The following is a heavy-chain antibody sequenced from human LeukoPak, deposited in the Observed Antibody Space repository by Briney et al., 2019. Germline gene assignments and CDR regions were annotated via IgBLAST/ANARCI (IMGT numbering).Heavy chain of an antibody. CDR1: GFTFSSYW. Sequence: GGSLRLSCAASGFTFSSYWMHWVRHAPGKGLVWVSRINTDGSSTSYADSVKGRFTISRDNAKNTLYLQMNSLRAEDTAVYYCARESLLIAAPFDYWGQGTLVTVSS. J-gene: IGHJ4*02. V-gene: IGHV3-74*01. CDR2: INTDGSST. CDR3: ARESLLIAAPFDY. D-gene: IGHD6-6*01.